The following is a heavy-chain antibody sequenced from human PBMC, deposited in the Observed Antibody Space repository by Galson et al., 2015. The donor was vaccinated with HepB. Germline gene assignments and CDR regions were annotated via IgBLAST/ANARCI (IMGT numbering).Heavy chain of an antibody. Sequence: SLRLSCAASGFTFSSYGMHWVRQAPGKGLEWVAVIWYDGSNKYYADSVKGRFTISRDNSKNTLYLQMNSLRAEDTAVYYCASERHYYGSGSYTPNWFDPWGQGTLVTVSS. CDR1: GFTFSSYG. J-gene: IGHJ5*02. CDR2: IWYDGSNK. D-gene: IGHD3-10*01. V-gene: IGHV3-33*01. CDR3: ASERHYYGSGSYTPNWFDP.